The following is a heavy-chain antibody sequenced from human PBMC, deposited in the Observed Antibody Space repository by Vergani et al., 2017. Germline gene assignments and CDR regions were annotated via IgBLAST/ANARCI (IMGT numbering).Heavy chain of an antibody. CDR2: IYPGDSDT. J-gene: IGHJ2*01. Sequence: EVQLVQSGAEVKKPGESLKISCKGSGSSFSTYWIGWLRQMPGKGLEWMGIIYPGDSDTRYSPSFQRQVTISADNSNSTAYLQWSILKASDTAMYYCAKSPRGSYWYFDLWGRGTLVTVSS. D-gene: IGHD3-10*01. CDR1: GSSFSTYW. CDR3: AKSPRGSYWYFDL. V-gene: IGHV5-51*03.